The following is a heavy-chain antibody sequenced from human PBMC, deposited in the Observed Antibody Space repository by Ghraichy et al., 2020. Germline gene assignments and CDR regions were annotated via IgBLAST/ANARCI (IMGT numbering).Heavy chain of an antibody. V-gene: IGHV4-34*01. Sequence: GSLSLTCAVYGGSFSGYYWSWIRQPPGKGLEWIGEINHSGSTNYNPSLKSRVTISVDTSKNQFSLKLSSVTAADTAVYYCARDRYCSSTSCHRHWFDPWGQGTLVTVSS. CDR3: ARDRYCSSTSCHRHWFDP. CDR1: GGSFSGYY. J-gene: IGHJ5*02. CDR2: INHSGST. D-gene: IGHD2-2*01.